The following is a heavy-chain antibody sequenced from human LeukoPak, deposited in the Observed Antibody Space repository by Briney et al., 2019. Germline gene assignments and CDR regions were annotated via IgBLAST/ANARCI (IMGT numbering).Heavy chain of an antibody. CDR2: FNPGDSDS. CDR1: GYSFTNYW. CDR3: ARLEAVWGSDRSYGMDV. Sequence: GESLKISCQGSGYSFTNYWIGWVRQRPGKGLEWMGIFNPGDSDSRYSPSFQGQVTISADKSITTAYLQWSSLKASDTAMYYCARLEAVWGSDRSYGMDVWGQGTTVTVSS. V-gene: IGHV5-51*01. D-gene: IGHD3-16*02. J-gene: IGHJ6*02.